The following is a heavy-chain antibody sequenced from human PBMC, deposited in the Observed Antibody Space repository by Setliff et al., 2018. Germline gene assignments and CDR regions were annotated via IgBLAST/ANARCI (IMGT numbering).Heavy chain of an antibody. D-gene: IGHD5-18*01. J-gene: IGHJ4*02. CDR2: INVGNGNT. V-gene: IGHV1-3*01. CDR1: GYTFTSYA. Sequence: VKVSCKASGYTFTSYAMHWVRQAPGQRLEWMGWINVGNGNTKYSQKFQGRVTITRDTSASTAYMELSSLRSEDTAVYYCARAAMVYYYFDYWGQGTLVTVSS. CDR3: ARAAMVYYYFDY.